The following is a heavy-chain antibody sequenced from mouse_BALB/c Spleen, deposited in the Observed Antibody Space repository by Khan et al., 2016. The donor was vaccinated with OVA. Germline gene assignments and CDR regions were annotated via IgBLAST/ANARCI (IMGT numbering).Heavy chain of an antibody. CDR2: INPTSGYT. V-gene: IGHV1-7*01. CDR1: GYTFTSFW. Sequence: QMQLEESGAELAKPGASVKMSCKASGYTFTSFWMHWVKQRPGQGLEWIGYINPTSGYTDYNEKFKDRATLSADKSSSTAYVQLSSLTSEDSAVYFCTRDRIDYWGQGTTLTVSS. CDR3: TRDRIDY. J-gene: IGHJ2*01.